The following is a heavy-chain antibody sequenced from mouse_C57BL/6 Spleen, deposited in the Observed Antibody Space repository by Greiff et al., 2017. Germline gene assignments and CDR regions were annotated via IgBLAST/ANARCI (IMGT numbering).Heavy chain of an antibody. CDR1: GYAFTSSW. Sequence: QVQLQQSGPELVKPGASVTISCTASGYAFTSSWMNWVKQRPGKGLEWIGRIYPGDGATNYNGKFKGKATLTADKASSTAYMQLSSLTSEDSAVYFCGRSDDGSSYWDYFDYWGQGTTVTVSS. D-gene: IGHD1-1*01. CDR3: GRSDDGSSYWDYFDY. V-gene: IGHV1-82*01. CDR2: IYPGDGAT. J-gene: IGHJ2*01.